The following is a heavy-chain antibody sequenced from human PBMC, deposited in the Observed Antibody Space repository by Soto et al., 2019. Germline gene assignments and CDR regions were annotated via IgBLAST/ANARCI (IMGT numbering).Heavy chain of an antibody. CDR2: IYHSGST. V-gene: IGHV4-38-2*01. J-gene: IGHJ5*02. D-gene: IGHD4-17*01. CDR3: ARGAATVTPGWFDP. Sequence: KPSETLSLTCAVSGYSISSGYYCGWIRQTPGKGLEWIASIYHSGSTYYNPSLKSRVTISVDTSKNQFSLKLTSVTAADTAVYYCARGAATVTPGWFDPWGQGIMVTVSS. CDR1: GYSISSGYY.